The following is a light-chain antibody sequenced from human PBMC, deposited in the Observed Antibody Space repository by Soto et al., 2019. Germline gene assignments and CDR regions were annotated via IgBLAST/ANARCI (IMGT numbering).Light chain of an antibody. V-gene: IGLV1-40*01. CDR1: SSNIGAGYD. CDR2: GNS. Sequence: QSALTQPPSVSGAPGQRVTISCTGSSSNIGAGYDVHWYQQLPGTAPKLLIYGNSNRPSGVPDRFSGSKSGTSASLAITGLQAEDEADYYCQSYDCSLSGXVFGTGTKVTVL. CDR3: QSYDCSLSGXV. J-gene: IGLJ1*01.